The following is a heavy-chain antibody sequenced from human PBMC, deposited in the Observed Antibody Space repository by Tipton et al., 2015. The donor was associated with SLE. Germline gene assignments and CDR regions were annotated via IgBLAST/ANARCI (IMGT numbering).Heavy chain of an antibody. J-gene: IGHJ1*01. V-gene: IGHV4-34*01. CDR2: INHSGST. CDR3: ASPGSSAPGPYFQH. Sequence: TLSLTCAVYSGSFSGYYWSWIRQPPGKGLEWIGEINHSGSTNYNPSLKSRVTISVDTSKNQFSLKLSSVTAADTAVYYCASPGSSAPGPYFQHWGQGTLVTVSS. D-gene: IGHD6-25*01. CDR1: SGSFSGYY.